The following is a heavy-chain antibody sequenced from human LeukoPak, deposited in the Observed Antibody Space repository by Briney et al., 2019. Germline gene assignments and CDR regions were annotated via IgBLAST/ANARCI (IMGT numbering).Heavy chain of an antibody. V-gene: IGHV3-21*01. CDR2: ISSSSSYI. Sequence: GGSLRLSCAASGFTFSSYSMNWVRQAPGKGLEWVSSISSSSSYIYYADSVKGRFTISRDNAKNSLYLQMNSLRAEDTAVYYCARDFRFLEWFQYYFDYWGQGTLVTVSS. D-gene: IGHD3-3*01. CDR3: ARDFRFLEWFQYYFDY. J-gene: IGHJ4*02. CDR1: GFTFSSYS.